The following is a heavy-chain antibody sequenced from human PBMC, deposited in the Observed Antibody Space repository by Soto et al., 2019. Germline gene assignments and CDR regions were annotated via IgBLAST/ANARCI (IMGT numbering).Heavy chain of an antibody. Sequence: QVQLVQSGAEVRKPGASVKVSCKPSGYTFNTYYLHWLRQAPGQALEWMGVIHPSGGGTTYAQKFLGRVTVTRETYTTTVFMELSSLRSDDTAVYYCARGGHIAVVTASFDNWGQGTLVTVSS. CDR2: IHPSGGGT. J-gene: IGHJ4*02. CDR1: GYTFNTYY. CDR3: ARGGHIAVVTASFDN. D-gene: IGHD2-21*02. V-gene: IGHV1-46*02.